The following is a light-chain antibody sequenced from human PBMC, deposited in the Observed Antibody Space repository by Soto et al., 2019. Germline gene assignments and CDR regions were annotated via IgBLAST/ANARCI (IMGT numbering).Light chain of an antibody. V-gene: IGKV3-20*01. Sequence: EIVVTQSPGILSLSPGERATLSCRASLSVSSSYLAWYQQNPGQAPRLLIYGASNSATGIPDRFSASGSKTNFTLTISRLEPEDFAVYYCQQYGSSPPYTFGQGTKLEIK. CDR2: GAS. J-gene: IGKJ2*01. CDR1: LSVSSSY. CDR3: QQYGSSPPYT.